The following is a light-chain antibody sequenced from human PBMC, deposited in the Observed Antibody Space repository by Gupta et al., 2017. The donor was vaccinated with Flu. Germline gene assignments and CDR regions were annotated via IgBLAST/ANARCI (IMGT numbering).Light chain of an antibody. J-gene: IGKJ1*01. V-gene: IGKV2-30*02. CDR1: QSLVHRNGNTY. CDR2: RVS. CDR3: MQGKHLQT. Sequence: DVVMTQSPLSLPVTLGQPASISCRSSQSLVHRNGNTYLTWFQQRPGQSPRRLIYRVSNRDYGVPHRFSGSGSGTEFTLKSSRGEAKDVGVYYCMQGKHLQTFGQGTKVEIK.